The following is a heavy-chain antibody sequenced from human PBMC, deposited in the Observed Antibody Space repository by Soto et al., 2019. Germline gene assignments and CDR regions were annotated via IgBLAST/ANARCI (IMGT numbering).Heavy chain of an antibody. Sequence: SVKVSCKASGGTFSSYAISWVRQAPGQGLEWMGGIIPIFGTANYAQRFQGRVTITADESTSTAYMELSSLRSEDTAVYYCAGGVVPAASHDYYYYYGMDVWGQGTTVTVSS. D-gene: IGHD2-2*01. CDR3: AGGVVPAASHDYYYYYGMDV. J-gene: IGHJ6*02. V-gene: IGHV1-69*13. CDR2: IIPIFGTA. CDR1: GGTFSSYA.